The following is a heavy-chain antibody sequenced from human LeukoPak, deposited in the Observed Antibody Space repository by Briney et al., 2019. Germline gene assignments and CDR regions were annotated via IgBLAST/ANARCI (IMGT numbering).Heavy chain of an antibody. D-gene: IGHD3-9*01. J-gene: IGHJ4*02. CDR3: ARGRYFDWLFLDY. CDR1: GYTFTGYY. CDR2: INPNSGGT. V-gene: IGHV1-2*04. Sequence: GASVKVSCKASGYTFTGYYMHWMRQAPGQGLEWMGWINPNSGGTNYAQKFQGWVTMTRDTSISTAYMELSRLRSDDTAVYYCARGRYFDWLFLDYWGQGTLVTVSS.